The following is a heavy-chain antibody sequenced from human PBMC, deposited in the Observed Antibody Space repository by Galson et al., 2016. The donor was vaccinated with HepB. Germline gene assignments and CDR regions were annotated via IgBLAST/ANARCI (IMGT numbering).Heavy chain of an antibody. CDR1: GFTFNNYA. CDR3: AKVGWAAGKGYFDF. V-gene: IGHV3-23*01. J-gene: IGHJ4*02. Sequence: SLRLSCAASGFTFNNYAMNWVRQAPGKGLEWVSTISGSDDGTYYADSVKGRFTISRDNSKNTLYLQMNSLRAEDTAVYYCAKVGWAAGKGYFDFWGQGTLVTVSS. CDR2: ISGSDDGT. D-gene: IGHD6-13*01.